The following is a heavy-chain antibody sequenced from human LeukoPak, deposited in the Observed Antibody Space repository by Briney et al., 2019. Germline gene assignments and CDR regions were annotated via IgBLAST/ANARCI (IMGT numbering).Heavy chain of an antibody. D-gene: IGHD3-10*01. Sequence: SETLSLTCAISGASFSGYSWTWIGQPPGKGLEWIGEFSHTGSPIYNPSLKSRVNISIDTSKNQFSLRLTSVTAADTAVYFCARPRLLFGSGPILVWGQGTLVTVSS. V-gene: IGHV4-34*01. CDR1: GASFSGYS. CDR2: FSHTGSP. J-gene: IGHJ4*02. CDR3: ARPRLLFGSGPILV.